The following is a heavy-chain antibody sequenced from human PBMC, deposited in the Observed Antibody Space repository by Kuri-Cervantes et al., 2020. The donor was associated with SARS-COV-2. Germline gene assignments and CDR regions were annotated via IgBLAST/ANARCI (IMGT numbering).Heavy chain of an antibody. Sequence: GGSLRLSCAASGFTFSSYSMNWVRQAPGKGLEWVSSISGSSSYIYYADSVKGRFTISRDNAKNSLYLQMNSLRAEDTAVYYCARARGYCSSTSCFEYGMDVWGQGTTVTVSS. CDR2: ISGSSSYI. CDR1: GFTFSSYS. CDR3: ARARGYCSSTSCFEYGMDV. J-gene: IGHJ6*02. V-gene: IGHV3-21*01. D-gene: IGHD2-2*01.